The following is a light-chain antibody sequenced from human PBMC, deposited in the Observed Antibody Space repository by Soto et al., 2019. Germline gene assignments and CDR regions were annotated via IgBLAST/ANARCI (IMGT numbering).Light chain of an antibody. CDR2: EVS. CDR3: LQSTQLPWT. CDR1: QNLLHSDGRTF. J-gene: IGKJ1*01. Sequence: EIVLTQTPLSLSVTPGQPASISCKSSQNLLHSDGRTFLYWYLQKPGQSPQLVIYEVSNRFSGVPDRFSGSGSGSDFTLKVSRVEAEDVGVYYCLQSTQLPWTFGQGTKVEI. V-gene: IGKV2D-29*02.